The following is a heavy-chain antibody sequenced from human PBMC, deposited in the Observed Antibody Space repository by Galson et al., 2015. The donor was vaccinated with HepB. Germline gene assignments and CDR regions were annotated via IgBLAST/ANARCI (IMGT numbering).Heavy chain of an antibody. CDR3: ARDLGGSGSSPAYFQH. Sequence: SVKVSCKASGGTFSSYAISWVRQAPGQGLEWMGRIIPILGIANYAQKFQGRVTITADKSTSTAYMELSSLRSEDTAVYYCARDLGGSGSSPAYFQHWGQGTLVTVSS. J-gene: IGHJ1*01. CDR1: GGTFSSYA. V-gene: IGHV1-69*04. CDR2: IIPILGIA. D-gene: IGHD1-26*01.